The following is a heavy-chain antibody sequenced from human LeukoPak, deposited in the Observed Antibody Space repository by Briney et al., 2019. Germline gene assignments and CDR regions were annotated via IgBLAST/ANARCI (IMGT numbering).Heavy chain of an antibody. CDR3: AKDSPVLTY. J-gene: IGHJ4*02. CDR2: ISGGAYST. V-gene: IGHV3-23*01. Sequence: GGSLRLSCAASGFTVSSFGLSWVRQAPGKGLEWVSAISGGAYSTYYADSVKGRFTISRDNSKNTLYLQMNSLRAEDTAVYYCAKDSPVLTYWGQGTLATVSS. CDR1: GFTVSSFG.